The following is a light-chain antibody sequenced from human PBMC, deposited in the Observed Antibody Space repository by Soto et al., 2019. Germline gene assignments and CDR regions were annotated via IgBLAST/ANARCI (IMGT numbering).Light chain of an antibody. Sequence: DIQMTQSPSTLSASVGDRVTITCRASQSISSWLAWYQQKPGKAHKLLIYKASSLESGVPSRFSGSGSGTEFTLTISSLQPDDFATYYCQQYNSYWTFGQGTKV. CDR1: QSISSW. CDR2: KAS. CDR3: QQYNSYWT. J-gene: IGKJ1*01. V-gene: IGKV1-5*03.